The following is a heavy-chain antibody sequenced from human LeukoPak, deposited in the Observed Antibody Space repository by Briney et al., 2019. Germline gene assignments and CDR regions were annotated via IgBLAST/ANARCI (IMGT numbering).Heavy chain of an antibody. CDR2: VSYDGRDK. CDR3: AGYNIGRSASFDY. D-gene: IGHD5-12*01. V-gene: IGHV3-30*04. Sequence: GGSLRLSCAASGFSFISYPMHWVRQAPGKGLEWVAVVSYDGRDKYYADSVKGRFTISRDNPKNMLYLQMSSLRIEDTAIYYCAGYNIGRSASFDYWGQGTLVPVSS. CDR1: GFSFISYP. J-gene: IGHJ4*02.